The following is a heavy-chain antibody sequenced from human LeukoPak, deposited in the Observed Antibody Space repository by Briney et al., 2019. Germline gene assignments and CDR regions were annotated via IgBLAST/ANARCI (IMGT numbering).Heavy chain of an antibody. V-gene: IGHV3-23*01. D-gene: IGHD6-13*01. CDR1: GFTFSSYA. CDR2: ISGSGGVT. J-gene: IGHJ4*02. CDR3: AKLDSWKQLAPGED. Sequence: GGSLRLSCAASGFTFSSYAMNCVRQPPGKGRVWFSSISGSGGVTYYADSVKGRFTISSDNSKNTLYLQMNSLRAEDTAVYYCAKLDSWKQLAPGEDWGQGTLVTVSS.